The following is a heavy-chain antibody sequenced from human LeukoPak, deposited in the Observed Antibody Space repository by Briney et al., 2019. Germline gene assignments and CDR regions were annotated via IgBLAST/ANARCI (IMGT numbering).Heavy chain of an antibody. D-gene: IGHD3-22*01. Sequence: GGSLRLSCAASGFTFSSYGMSWVRQAPGKGLEWVSAISGSGGSTYYADSVKGRFTISRDNSKNTLYLQMNSLRAEDTAVYYCAKADYYDSSGYLDAFDIWGQGTMVTVSS. J-gene: IGHJ3*02. CDR3: AKADYYDSSGYLDAFDI. V-gene: IGHV3-23*01. CDR1: GFTFSSYG. CDR2: ISGSGGST.